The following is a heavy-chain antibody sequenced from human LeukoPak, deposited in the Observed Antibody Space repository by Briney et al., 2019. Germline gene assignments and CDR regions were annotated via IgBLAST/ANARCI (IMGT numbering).Heavy chain of an antibody. D-gene: IGHD3-3*01. CDR1: GGSISSYY. Sequence: SETLSLTCTVSGGSISSYYWSWIRQPAGKGLEWIGRIYTSGSTNYNPSLKSRVTMSVDTSKNQFSLKLSSVTAADTAVYYCARGSPLTIFGVVTVNWFDPWGQGTLVTVSS. V-gene: IGHV4-4*07. J-gene: IGHJ5*02. CDR2: IYTSGST. CDR3: ARGSPLTIFGVVTVNWFDP.